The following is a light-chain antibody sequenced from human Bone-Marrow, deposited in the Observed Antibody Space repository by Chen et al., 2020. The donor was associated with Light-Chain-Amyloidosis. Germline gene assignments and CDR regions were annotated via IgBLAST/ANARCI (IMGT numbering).Light chain of an antibody. Sequence: LTQPSSVSVAPGQTATIACGGNNIGSASVHWYQQTPGQAPLLVVYDDSDRPSGIPERLSGSNSGNTATLTISRVEAGDEADYYCQVWDRSSDRPVFGGGTKLTVL. CDR3: QVWDRSSDRPV. J-gene: IGLJ3*02. CDR2: DDS. CDR1: NIGSAS. V-gene: IGLV3-21*02.